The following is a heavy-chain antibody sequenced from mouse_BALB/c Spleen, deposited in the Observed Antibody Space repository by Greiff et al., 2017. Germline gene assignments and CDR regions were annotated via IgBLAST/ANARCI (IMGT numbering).Heavy chain of an antibody. D-gene: IGHD2-2*01. J-gene: IGHJ3*01. Sequence: DVLLVESGGGLVQPGGSLRLSCATSGFTFTDYYMSWVRQPPGKALEWLGFIRNKANGYTTEYSASVKGRFTISRDNSQSILYLQMNTLRAEDSATYYCARDDGNDGWFAYWGQGTLVTVSA. CDR3: ARDDGNDGWFAY. CDR2: IRNKANGYTT. CDR1: GFTFTDYY. V-gene: IGHV7-3*02.